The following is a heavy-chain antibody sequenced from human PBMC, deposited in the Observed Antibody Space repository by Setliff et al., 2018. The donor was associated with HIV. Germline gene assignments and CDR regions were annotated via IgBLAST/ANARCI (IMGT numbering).Heavy chain of an antibody. V-gene: IGHV4-4*07. J-gene: IGHJ4*02. Sequence: SXXLSLTXTVSDDSVSTXXWTXXRXSAGKGLEWIGHIHITGNTDYNPSLKXRVPISLDTARNPFSLELTSFTATDTAVYYCARDRRDDYYLTAYFDSLGQGTVVTVSS. D-gene: IGHD1-26*01. CDR3: ARDRRDDYYLTAYFDS. CDR1: DDSVSTXX. CDR2: IHITGNT.